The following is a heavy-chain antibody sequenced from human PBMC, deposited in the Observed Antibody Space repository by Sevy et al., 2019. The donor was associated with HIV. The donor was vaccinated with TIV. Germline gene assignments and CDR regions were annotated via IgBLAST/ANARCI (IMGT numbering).Heavy chain of an antibody. CDR2: IIPIFGTA. V-gene: IGHV1-69*13. CDR3: ARDRMTTVTTNYYYGMDV. D-gene: IGHD4-17*01. J-gene: IGHJ6*02. CDR1: GGTFSSYA. Sequence: ASVKVSCEASGGTFSSYAISWVRQAPGQGLEWMGGIIPIFGTANYAQKFQGRVTITADESTSTAYMELSSLRSEDTAVYYCARDRMTTVTTNYYYGMDVWGQGTTVTVSS.